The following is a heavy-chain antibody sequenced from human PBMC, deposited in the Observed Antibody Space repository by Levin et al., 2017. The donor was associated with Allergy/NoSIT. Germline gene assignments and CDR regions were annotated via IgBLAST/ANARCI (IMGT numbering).Heavy chain of an antibody. Sequence: GESLKISCAASGFTFSDFYMSWVRQAPGKGLQWVAYISPGSSYIKYADSVQGRFTLSRDNARNSVSLQMNSLRADDTALYYCARFIAAARNYYYGMDVWGQGTTVTVSS. CDR2: ISPGSSYI. CDR3: ARFIAAARNYYYGMDV. CDR1: GFTFSDFY. V-gene: IGHV3-11*03. D-gene: IGHD6-13*01. J-gene: IGHJ6*02.